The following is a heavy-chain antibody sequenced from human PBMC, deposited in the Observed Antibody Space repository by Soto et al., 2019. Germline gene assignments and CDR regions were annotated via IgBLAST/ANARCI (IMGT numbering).Heavy chain of an antibody. CDR1: GGSISSYY. Sequence: SETLSLTCTVSGGSISSYYWSGIRQPPGKGLEWIGYIYYSGSTNYNPSLKSRVTISVDTSKNQFSLKVSSVAATDTAVYFCARDSRESSSSYYSRGMDVWGQGTAVTVS. V-gene: IGHV4-59*01. J-gene: IGHJ6*02. CDR2: IYYSGST. D-gene: IGHD6-13*01. CDR3: ARDSRESSSSYYSRGMDV.